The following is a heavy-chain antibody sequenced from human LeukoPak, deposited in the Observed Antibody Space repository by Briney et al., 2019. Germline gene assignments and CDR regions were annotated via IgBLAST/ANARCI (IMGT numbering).Heavy chain of an antibody. Sequence: GASVKVSCKASGGTFSSYAISWVRQAPGQGLEWMGGIIPIFGTANYAQKFQGGVTITTDESTSTAYMELSSLRSEDTAVYYCARGKVGYDSSGYYSHFDYWGQGTLVTVSS. CDR2: IIPIFGTA. V-gene: IGHV1-69*05. CDR3: ARGKVGYDSSGYYSHFDY. D-gene: IGHD3-22*01. J-gene: IGHJ4*02. CDR1: GGTFSSYA.